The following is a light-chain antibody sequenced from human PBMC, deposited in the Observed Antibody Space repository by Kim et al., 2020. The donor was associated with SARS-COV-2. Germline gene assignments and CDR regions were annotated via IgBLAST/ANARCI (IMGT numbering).Light chain of an antibody. CDR2: GNS. CDR3: QSYDSSLSGV. J-gene: IGLJ3*02. Sequence: GQSVTISCTASSSSNWATYTVHWYHQLPGTAPTLLIYGNSNRPAGVPDRFSGSKSGTSASLAITGLQAEDEADYYCQSYDSSLSGVFGGGTQLTVL. CDR1: SSSNWATYT. V-gene: IGLV1-40*01.